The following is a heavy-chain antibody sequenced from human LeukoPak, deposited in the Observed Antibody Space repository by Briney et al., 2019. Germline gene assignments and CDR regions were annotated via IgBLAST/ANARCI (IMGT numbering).Heavy chain of an antibody. J-gene: IGHJ6*02. CDR3: ARVLREIDYCYGMDV. Sequence: PGGSLRLSCAASGFTFSSYAMHWVRQAPGKGLEYVSAISSNGGSTYYANSVKGRFTISRDNSKNTLYLQMGSLRAEDMAVYYCARVLREIDYCYGMDVWGQGTTVTVSS. V-gene: IGHV3-64*01. D-gene: IGHD3-16*01. CDR1: GFTFSSYA. CDR2: ISSNGGST.